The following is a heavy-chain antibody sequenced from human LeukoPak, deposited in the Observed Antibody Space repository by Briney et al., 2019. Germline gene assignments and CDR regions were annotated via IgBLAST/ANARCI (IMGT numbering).Heavy chain of an antibody. CDR1: GYTFTSYY. CDR3: ARGDYDDSSGYSNNYDFDY. V-gene: IGHV1-46*01. CDR2: INPSGGST. Sequence: GASVKVSCKASGYTFTSYYMHWVRQAPGQGLEWMGIINPSGGSTSYAQKFQGRVTMTRDTSTSTVYMELSSLRSEDTAVYYCARGDYDDSSGYSNNYDFDYWGQGTLVTVSS. D-gene: IGHD3-22*01. J-gene: IGHJ4*02.